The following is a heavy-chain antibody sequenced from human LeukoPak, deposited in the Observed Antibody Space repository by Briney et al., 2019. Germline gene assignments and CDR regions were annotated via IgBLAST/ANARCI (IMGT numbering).Heavy chain of an antibody. Sequence: QPGGSLRLSCATSGFTFSSYDMHWVRQATGKGLGWVSAIDIAGDTYYPGSVKGRFTISRENAKNSLYLQMNSLRAGDTAVYYCARVAAAGKGFDYWGQGTLVTVSS. CDR2: IDIAGDT. V-gene: IGHV3-13*01. J-gene: IGHJ4*02. CDR1: GFTFSSYD. D-gene: IGHD6-13*01. CDR3: ARVAAAGKGFDY.